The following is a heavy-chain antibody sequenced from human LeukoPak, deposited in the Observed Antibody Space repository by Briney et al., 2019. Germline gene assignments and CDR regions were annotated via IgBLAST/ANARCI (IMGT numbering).Heavy chain of an antibody. J-gene: IGHJ4*02. D-gene: IGHD4-23*01. V-gene: IGHV4-59*01. CDR1: GGSISSYY. CDR3: ARDAVVTGGGFDY. CDR2: IYYSGST. Sequence: SETLSLTCTVSGGSISSYYWSWIRQPPGKGLEWIGYIYYSGSTNYNPSLKSRVTISVDTSKNQFSLKLSSVTAADTAVYYCARDAVVTGGGFDYWGQGTLVTVSS.